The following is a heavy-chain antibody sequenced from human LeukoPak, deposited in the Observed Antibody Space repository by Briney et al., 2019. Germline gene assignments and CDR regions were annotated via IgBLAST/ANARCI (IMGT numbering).Heavy chain of an antibody. D-gene: IGHD1-1*01. CDR2: IYDSGST. V-gene: IGHV4-59*01. J-gene: IGHJ6*02. CDR1: GGSISSYY. Sequence: SETLSLTCTVSGGSISSYYWSWIRQPPGKGLEWIGYIYDSGSTNYNPSLKSRVTISVGTSKNQFSLKLGSVTAADTAVYYCARVGGTNYYYYGMDVWGQGTTVTVSS. CDR3: ARVGGTNYYYYGMDV.